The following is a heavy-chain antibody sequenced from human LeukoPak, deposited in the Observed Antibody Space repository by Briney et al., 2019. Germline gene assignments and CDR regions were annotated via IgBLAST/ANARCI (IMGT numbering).Heavy chain of an antibody. D-gene: IGHD3-22*01. CDR1: GFTFSSYS. V-gene: IGHV3-21*01. CDR3: ARDMGNYYDSSGYPIYFDY. CDR2: ISSSSSYI. Sequence: GGSLRLSCAASGFTFSSYSMNWVRQAPGKGLEWVSSISSSSSYIYYADSVKGRFTISRDNAKNSLYLQMNSLRAEDTAVYYCARDMGNYYDSSGYPIYFDYWGQGTLVTVSS. J-gene: IGHJ4*02.